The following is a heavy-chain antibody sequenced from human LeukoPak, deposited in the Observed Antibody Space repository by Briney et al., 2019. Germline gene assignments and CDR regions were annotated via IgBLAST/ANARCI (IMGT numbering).Heavy chain of an antibody. CDR1: GFTFSSYA. CDR2: IRYDGSNE. D-gene: IGHD6-6*01. CDR3: AKDRRSYTSASEYYFDY. J-gene: IGHJ4*02. V-gene: IGHV3-30*02. Sequence: GGSLRLSCAASGFTFSSYAMHWVRQAPGKGLEWVAFIRYDGSNEYYADSLKGRFTISRDNSKNTLYLQMNSLRAEDTAVYYCAKDRRSYTSASEYYFDYWGQGTLVTVSS.